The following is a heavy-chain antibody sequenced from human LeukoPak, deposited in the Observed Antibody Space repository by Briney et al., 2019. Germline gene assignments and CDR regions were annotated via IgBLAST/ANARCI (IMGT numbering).Heavy chain of an antibody. Sequence: PSETLSLTCAVYGGPFSDYYWSWIRQPPGKGLEWIGEINHSGTTSYNPSLKSRVTISIDTSKDQFSLKLSSVTAADTAVYYCARNSLRFLECNDYWGQGTLVTVSS. J-gene: IGHJ4*02. CDR3: ARNSLRFLECNDY. D-gene: IGHD3-3*01. V-gene: IGHV4-34*01. CDR1: GGPFSDYY. CDR2: INHSGTT.